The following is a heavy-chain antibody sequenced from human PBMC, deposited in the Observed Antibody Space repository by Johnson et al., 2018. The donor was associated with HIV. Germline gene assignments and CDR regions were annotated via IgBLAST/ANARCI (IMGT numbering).Heavy chain of an antibody. Sequence: QVQLVESGGGLVKPGGSLRLSCGGTGFTFSDYFMSWIRQAPGKGLEWVSYISGSGRSIYYPGSVKGRFPISRENAKNSLYLQMNSLRAGDTAVYYCAKCTEWFLVHDAFDIWGQGTMVTVSS. J-gene: IGHJ3*02. V-gene: IGHV3-11*04. CDR1: GFTFSDYF. D-gene: IGHD3-3*01. CDR3: AKCTEWFLVHDAFDI. CDR2: ISGSGRSI.